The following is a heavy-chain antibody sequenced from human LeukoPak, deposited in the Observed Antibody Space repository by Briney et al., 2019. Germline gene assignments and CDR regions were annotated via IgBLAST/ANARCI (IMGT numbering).Heavy chain of an antibody. CDR2: IYTSGST. CDR1: GGSISSYY. V-gene: IGHV4-4*07. CDR3: ARSKARYCSSTSCYMGAHKFDY. Sequence: SETLSLTCTVSGGSISSYYWSWIRQPAGKGLEWIGRIYTSGSTNYNPSLKSRVTMSVDTSKNQFSLKLSSVTAADTAVYYCARSKARYCSSTSCYMGAHKFDYWGQGTLVTVSS. D-gene: IGHD2-2*02. J-gene: IGHJ4*02.